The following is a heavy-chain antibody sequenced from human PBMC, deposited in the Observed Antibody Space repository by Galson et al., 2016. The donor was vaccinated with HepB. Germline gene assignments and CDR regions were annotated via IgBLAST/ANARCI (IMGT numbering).Heavy chain of an antibody. CDR3: ARFWNGNYFDY. V-gene: IGHV4-4*02. D-gene: IGHD3-3*01. CDR1: GASISSTDW. CDR2: VYQNGNT. J-gene: IGHJ4*02. Sequence: SETLSLTCAVSGASISSTDWWSWVRQPPGKGLEWIGEVYQNGNTNYKPSLKSRVTISVDKSMNQFSLRLSSVTAADTAVYYCARFWNGNYFDYWGQGTLVTVSS.